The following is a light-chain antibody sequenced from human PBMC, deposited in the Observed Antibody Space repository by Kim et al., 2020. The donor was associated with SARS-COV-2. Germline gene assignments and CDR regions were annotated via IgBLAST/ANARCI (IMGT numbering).Light chain of an antibody. J-gene: IGLJ1*01. CDR2: EVS. CDR1: SSDVGGYKY. V-gene: IGLV2-14*01. CDR3: SSYIRGSTNYV. Sequence: QSALTQPASVSGSPGQSITISCTGTSSDVGGYKYVSWYQQHPGKAPKLVIYEVSNRPSGVSNRFSGSKSGNTASLTISGLQAKDEADYYCSSYIRGSTNYVFGTGTKVTVL.